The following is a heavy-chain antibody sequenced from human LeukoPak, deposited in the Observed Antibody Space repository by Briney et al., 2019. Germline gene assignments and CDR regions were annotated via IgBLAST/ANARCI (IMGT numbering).Heavy chain of an antibody. CDR1: GYTFTSYD. V-gene: IGHV1-8*01. D-gene: IGHD3-22*01. J-gene: IGHJ4*02. Sequence: ASVKVSCKASGYTFTSYDINWVRQATGQGLEWMGWMNPNSGNTGYAQKFQGRVTMTRNTSISTAYMELSRLRSDDTAVYYCARDTLGGHSSGYYYVLNYWGQGTLVTVSS. CDR3: ARDTLGGHSSGYYYVLNY. CDR2: MNPNSGNT.